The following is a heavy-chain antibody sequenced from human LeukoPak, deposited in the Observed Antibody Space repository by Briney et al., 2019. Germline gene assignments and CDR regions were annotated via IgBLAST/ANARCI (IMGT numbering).Heavy chain of an antibody. CDR2: INHSGST. J-gene: IGHJ4*02. Sequence: SDTLSLTCAVYGGSFSDYYWSWIRQPPGKGLEWIGEINHSGSTNYNPSLKSRVTISVDTSKNQFSLKLSSVTAADTAVYYCARGNYDFWIDYWGQGTLVTVSS. CDR1: GGSFSDYY. D-gene: IGHD3-3*01. CDR3: ARGNYDFWIDY. V-gene: IGHV4-34*01.